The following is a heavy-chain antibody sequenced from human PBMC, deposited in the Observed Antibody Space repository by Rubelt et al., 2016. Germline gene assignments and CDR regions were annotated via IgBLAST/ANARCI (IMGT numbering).Heavy chain of an antibody. V-gene: IGHV3-66*01. CDR1: GFTFSSYW. CDR3: ARGRELYYYGMDV. D-gene: IGHD1-7*01. Sequence: EVQLVESGGGLVQPGGSLRLSCAASGFTFSSYWMHWVRQAPGKGLVWVSVIYSGGSTYYADSVKGRFTISRDNSKNTLYLQMNSLRAEDTAVYYCARGRELYYYGMDVWGQGTTVTVSS. J-gene: IGHJ6*02. CDR2: IYSGGST.